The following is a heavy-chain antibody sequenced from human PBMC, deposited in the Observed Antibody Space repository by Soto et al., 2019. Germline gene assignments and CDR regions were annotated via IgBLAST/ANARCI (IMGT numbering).Heavy chain of an antibody. CDR1: GYTFTSYG. CDR2: ISAYNGNT. V-gene: IGHV1-18*01. Sequence: ASVKVSCKASGYTFTSYGISWVRQAPGQGLEWMGWISAYNGNTNYAQKLQGRVTMTTDTSTSTAYMELRSLRSDDTAVYYCARGATILGGVKNYYYYGMDFWGQGTTVNVSS. D-gene: IGHD3-3*01. CDR3: ARGATILGGVKNYYYYGMDF. J-gene: IGHJ6*02.